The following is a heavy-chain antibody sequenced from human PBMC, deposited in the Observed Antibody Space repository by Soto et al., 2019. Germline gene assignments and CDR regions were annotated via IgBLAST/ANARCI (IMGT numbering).Heavy chain of an antibody. D-gene: IGHD3-3*01. CDR1: GGSISTYY. V-gene: IGHV4-59*08. Sequence: QVQLQESGPGLAKPSETLSLTCTVPGGSISTYYWSWIRQPPGKGLAWIGYIYYRGSTNYNPSLKSRVTISVDTAKNQFSLRLSSVTAADTAVYYCARGGWRHIDYWGQGTLVTVSS. CDR2: IYYRGST. J-gene: IGHJ4*02. CDR3: ARGGWRHIDY.